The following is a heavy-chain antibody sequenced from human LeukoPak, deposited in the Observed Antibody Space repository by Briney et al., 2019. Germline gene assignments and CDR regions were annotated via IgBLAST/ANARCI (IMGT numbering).Heavy chain of an antibody. CDR1: GFSINNYW. J-gene: IGHJ4*02. Sequence: SGGSLRLSCAVSGFSINNYWMTWYRQAPGKGLECVAHIKGDASEKYYLDSVKGRFTISRDNAKNSLYLQMNSLRAEDTAVYYCAKDSYSKGDFWGQGVLVTVSS. CDR3: AKDSYSKGDF. CDR2: IKGDASEK. V-gene: IGHV3-7*01. D-gene: IGHD6-13*01.